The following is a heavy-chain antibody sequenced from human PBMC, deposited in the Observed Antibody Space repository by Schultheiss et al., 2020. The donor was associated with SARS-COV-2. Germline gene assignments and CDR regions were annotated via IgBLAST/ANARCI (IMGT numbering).Heavy chain of an antibody. CDR3: ARDFVAAAGLL. D-gene: IGHD6-13*01. J-gene: IGHJ4*02. V-gene: IGHV3-33*01. CDR1: GFTFSTYG. Sequence: GESLKISCAASGFTFSTYGMHWVRQAPGKGLEWVALIWYDGNNKYYADSVKGRFTISRDNSKNTLYLQMSSLRAEDTAVYYCARDFVAAAGLLWGQGTLVTVSS. CDR2: IWYDGNNK.